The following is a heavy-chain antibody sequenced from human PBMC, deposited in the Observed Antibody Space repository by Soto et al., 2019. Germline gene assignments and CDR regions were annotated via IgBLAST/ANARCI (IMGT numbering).Heavy chain of an antibody. CDR3: ARAAGVVHSGGDGAFDI. Sequence: GGSLRLSCAASGFTFSSYSMNWVRQAPGKGLEWVSYISSSSSTIYYADSVKGRFTISRDNAKNSLYLQMNSLRAEDTAVYYCARAAGVVHSGGDGAFDIWGQGTMVTVSS. CDR2: ISSSSSTI. D-gene: IGHD3-3*01. CDR1: GFTFSSYS. V-gene: IGHV3-48*01. J-gene: IGHJ3*02.